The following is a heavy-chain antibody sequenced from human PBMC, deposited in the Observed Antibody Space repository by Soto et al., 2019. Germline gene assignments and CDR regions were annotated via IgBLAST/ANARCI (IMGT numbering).Heavy chain of an antibody. Sequence: ETLSLTCTVSGGAIRNSIYYWGWIRQPPGKGLEWIGTIYYDGSVAYSPSLKSRVTLSVDTSRNHFSVKINSVTAADTAVYFCARHRIAVAGPLDYWGQGTLVTVSS. CDR3: ARHRIAVAGPLDY. CDR2: IYYDGSV. D-gene: IGHD6-19*01. J-gene: IGHJ4*02. V-gene: IGHV4-39*01. CDR1: GGAIRNSIYY.